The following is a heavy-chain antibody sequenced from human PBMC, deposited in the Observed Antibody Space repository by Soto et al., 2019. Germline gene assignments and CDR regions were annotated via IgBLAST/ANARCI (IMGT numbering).Heavy chain of an antibody. CDR2: INHSGST. CDR3: ARRPATGARHFDY. V-gene: IGHV4-34*01. CDR1: GGSFSGYY. J-gene: IGHJ4*02. D-gene: IGHD2-2*01. Sequence: ETLSLTGAISGGSFSGYYWSWIRQPPGKGLEWIGEINHSGSTNYNPSLKSRVTISVDTSKNQFSLKLSSVTAADTAVYYCARRPATGARHFDYWGQGTLVT.